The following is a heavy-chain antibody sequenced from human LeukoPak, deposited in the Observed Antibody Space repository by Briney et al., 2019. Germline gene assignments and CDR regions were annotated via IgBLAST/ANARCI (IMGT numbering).Heavy chain of an antibody. D-gene: IGHD6-13*01. CDR2: FYTSGST. J-gene: IGHJ6*04. CDR3: ARVAAGPWYYYGMDV. Sequence: TLSLTCTVSGGSIGSGSYYWSWIRQPAGEGLEWIGRFYTSGSTNYNPSLKSRVTISVDTSKNRFSLKLSSVTAADTAVYYCARVAAGPWYYYGMDVWGEGTPVTVSS. CDR1: GGSIGSGSYY. V-gene: IGHV4-61*02.